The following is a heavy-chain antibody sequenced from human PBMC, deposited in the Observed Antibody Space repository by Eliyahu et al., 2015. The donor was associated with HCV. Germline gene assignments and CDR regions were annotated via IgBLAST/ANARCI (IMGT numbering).Heavy chain of an antibody. CDR2: ISGSGGST. J-gene: IGHJ5*02. Sequence: EVQLLESGGGLVQPGGSLRLSCAASGFTFSXYAMXWVRQAPGKGXGWVSAISGSGGSTYYADSVKGRFTISRDNSKNTLYLQMNSLRAEDTAVYYCAKDVSPSGWYDWFDPWGQGTLVTVSS. CDR1: GFTFSXYA. CDR3: AKDVSPSGWYDWFDP. D-gene: IGHD6-19*01. V-gene: IGHV3-23*01.